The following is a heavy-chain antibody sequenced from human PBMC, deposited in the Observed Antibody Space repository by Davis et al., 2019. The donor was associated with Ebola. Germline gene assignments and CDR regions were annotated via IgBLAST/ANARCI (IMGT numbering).Heavy chain of an antibody. D-gene: IGHD3-10*01. V-gene: IGHV2-5*02. Sequence: SGPTLVKPTQTLTLTCTFSGFSLTTRGVGVGWIRQPPGKALEWLALIYWDDDKLYSPSLKSRLTITKDTSKNQVVLTMTNMDPVDTATYYCAHRSAMVQGVITWFDPWGQGTLVTVSS. J-gene: IGHJ5*02. CDR3: AHRSAMVQGVITWFDP. CDR2: IYWDDDK. CDR1: GFSLTTRGVG.